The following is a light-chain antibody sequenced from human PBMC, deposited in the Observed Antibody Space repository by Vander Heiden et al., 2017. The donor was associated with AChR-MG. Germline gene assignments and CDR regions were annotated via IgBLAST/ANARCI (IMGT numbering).Light chain of an antibody. CDR3: AAWDDSLNGYV. V-gene: IGLV1-44*01. CDR2: SNN. CDR1: SSNTGSNT. J-gene: IGLJ1*01. Sequence: QSALTQPPSASDTPGQSVTTSCSGSSSNTGSNTVNWYQQLPGQAPKLLIYSNNQRPSWVPARFSGSKSGTSASLAISGLQSEDEADYYCAAWDDSLNGYVFGTGTKVTVL.